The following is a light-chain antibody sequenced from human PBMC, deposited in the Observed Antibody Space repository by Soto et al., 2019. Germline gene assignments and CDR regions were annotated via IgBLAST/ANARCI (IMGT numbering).Light chain of an antibody. J-gene: IGLJ1*01. CDR2: DVS. CDR3: SSYTSSSTLV. Sequence: QSVLTQPASVSGSPGQSITISCTGTSSDVGGYNYVSWYQQHPGKAPKFMIYDVSNRPSGVSNRLSGPKSGNTASLTISGLQAEDEADYYCSSYTSSSTLVFGTGT. CDR1: SSDVGGYNY. V-gene: IGLV2-14*01.